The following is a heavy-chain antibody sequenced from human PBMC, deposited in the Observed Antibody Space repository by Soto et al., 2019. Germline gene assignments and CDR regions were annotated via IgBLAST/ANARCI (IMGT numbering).Heavy chain of an antibody. Sequence: QVQLVHSGAEVKKPGSSVKGSCKASGGTFSSYAISWARQAPGQGLEWMGGIIPIFGTANYAQKFQGRVTITADESTSTAYMELSSLRSEDKAVYYCARVLRQHLNWNDAFDIWGQGTMVTVSS. CDR1: GGTFSSYA. CDR2: IIPIFGTA. J-gene: IGHJ3*02. V-gene: IGHV1-69*01. D-gene: IGHD1-20*01. CDR3: ARVLRQHLNWNDAFDI.